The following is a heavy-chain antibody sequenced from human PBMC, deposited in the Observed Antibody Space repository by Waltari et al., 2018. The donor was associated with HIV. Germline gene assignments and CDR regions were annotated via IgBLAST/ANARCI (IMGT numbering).Heavy chain of an antibody. CDR2: ISYDGSHK. CDR1: GLSLSHYV. D-gene: IGHD3-22*01. J-gene: IGHJ4*02. Sequence: QVHLVESGGGVVQPGRTMSLSCAASGLSLSHYVIHWVRQAPGNGREGVADISYDGSHKYHANSVKGRFTISRYNSRNTLYLQMNSLRPEDTAVYFCAREFYYDSTGYNSGFDYWGQGTLVTVSS. CDR3: AREFYYDSTGYNSGFDY. V-gene: IGHV3-30*01.